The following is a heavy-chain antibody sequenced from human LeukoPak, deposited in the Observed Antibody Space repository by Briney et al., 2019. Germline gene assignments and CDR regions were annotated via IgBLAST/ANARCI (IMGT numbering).Heavy chain of an antibody. CDR1: GGSFSSGSYY. CDR2: LHDSGRT. J-gene: IGHJ6*02. CDR3: ASFPLVPAAGTYYYGMDV. Sequence: PSETLSLTCTVSGGSFSSGSYYWIWIRQPPGKGLEWIGYLHDSGRTNYSPSLKSRVTISVDTSKNQFSLKLSSVTAADTAVYYCASFPLVPAAGTYYYGMDVWGQGTTVTVSS. D-gene: IGHD6-13*01. V-gene: IGHV4-61*01.